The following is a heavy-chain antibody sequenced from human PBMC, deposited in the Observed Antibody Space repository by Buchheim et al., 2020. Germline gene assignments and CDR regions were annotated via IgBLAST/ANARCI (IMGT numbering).Heavy chain of an antibody. D-gene: IGHD5-18*01. CDR1: GYTFTSYY. CDR3: ARWQIQPEGTSPYYDYGMDV. V-gene: IGHV1-46*01. J-gene: IGHJ6*02. Sequence: QVQLVQSGAEVKKPGASVKVSSKASGYTFTSYYMHGVRQAPGQGLEWMGIINPSGGSTSYAQKFQGRVAMTREKSRSRFYMGLSSLRYEDTAVYYCARWQIQPEGTSPYYDYGMDVWGQGTT. CDR2: INPSGGST.